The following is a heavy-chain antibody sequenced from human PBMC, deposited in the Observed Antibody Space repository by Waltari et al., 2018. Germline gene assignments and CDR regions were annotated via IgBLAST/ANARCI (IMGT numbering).Heavy chain of an antibody. CDR2: ISGSGGST. Sequence: EVQLVESGGGLVQPGGSLRLSCAASGFTFSSYAMSWVRQAPGKGLEWVSAISGSGGSTYYADSVKGRFTIARDNAKNSLYLQMNSLRAEDTAVYYCARSVYSSGWYTWYYYYGMDVWGQGTTVTVSS. D-gene: IGHD6-19*01. CDR1: GFTFSSYA. J-gene: IGHJ6*02. V-gene: IGHV3-23*04. CDR3: ARSVYSSGWYTWYYYYGMDV.